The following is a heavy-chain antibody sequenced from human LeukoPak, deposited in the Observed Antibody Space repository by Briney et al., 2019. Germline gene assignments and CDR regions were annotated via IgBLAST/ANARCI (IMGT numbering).Heavy chain of an antibody. V-gene: IGHV3-30-3*01. CDR3: ARDNGEPDY. J-gene: IGHJ4*02. CDR2: ISYDGGNK. D-gene: IGHD4-17*01. CDR1: GFTFSSYA. Sequence: PGGSLRLSCAASGFTFSSYAIHWVRQAPGKGLEWLAVISYDGGNKYYADSVKGRFTISRDNSKNTLYLQMNSLRAEDTAVYYCARDNGEPDYWGQGTLVTVSS.